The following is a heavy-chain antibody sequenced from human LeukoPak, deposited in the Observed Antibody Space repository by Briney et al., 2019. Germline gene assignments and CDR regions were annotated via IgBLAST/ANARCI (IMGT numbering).Heavy chain of an antibody. CDR1: GGSISSGSYY. CDR3: AGKYYYDSSGYFYVDW. CDR2: IYHSGST. Sequence: SETLSLTCTVSGGSISSGSYYWGWIRQSPGKGLEWLGSIYHSGSTYYNPSLKSRVTISMGTTKNQFSLKLTSVTAADTAVYYCAGKYYYDSSGYFYVDWWGQGTLVTVSS. D-gene: IGHD3-22*01. J-gene: IGHJ4*02. V-gene: IGHV4-39*07.